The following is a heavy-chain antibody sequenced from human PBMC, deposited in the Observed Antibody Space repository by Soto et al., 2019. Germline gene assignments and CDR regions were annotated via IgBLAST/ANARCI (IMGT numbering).Heavy chain of an antibody. CDR2: IQDEGSEI. J-gene: IGHJ4*02. V-gene: IGHV3-7*01. CDR3: ARDIGFDYVN. D-gene: IGHD5-12*01. CDR1: GFNVMSYW. Sequence: GGSLRLSCAVSGFNVMSYWMSWVRQAPGKGLEWVASIQDEGSEIYYLQSVRGRFTISRDSAGNALHLAMNYMSAEDTGVYFCARDIGFDYVNWGQGTLVTVSS.